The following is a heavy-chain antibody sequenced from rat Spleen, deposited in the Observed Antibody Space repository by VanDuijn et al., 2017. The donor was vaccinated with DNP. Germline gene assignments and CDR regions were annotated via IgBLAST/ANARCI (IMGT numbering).Heavy chain of an antibody. CDR2: INKDSSII. D-gene: IGHD3-1*01. V-gene: IGHV4-2*01. Sequence: EWIAEINKDSSIIKYTPSLKEKLTISRDNAQNTLYLQMSKLGSEDTAIYYCTTDRPFVDAWGQGASVTVSS. J-gene: IGHJ4*01. CDR3: TTDRPFVDA.